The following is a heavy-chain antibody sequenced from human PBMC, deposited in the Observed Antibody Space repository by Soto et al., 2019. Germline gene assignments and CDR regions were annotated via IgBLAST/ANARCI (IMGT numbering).Heavy chain of an antibody. D-gene: IGHD1-26*01. Sequence: EVPVVESGGGLVQPGGSLRLSCAASGFTVSNNYMTWVRQAPGKGLERVSLIYSRGGTDYADSVKGRFTISRDNSKNMVYLQMNSLRVEDTAVYYCARGGSGSQTVGYWGQGARVTVSS. V-gene: IGHV3-66*01. CDR2: IYSRGGT. CDR1: GFTVSNNY. J-gene: IGHJ4*02. CDR3: ARGGSGSQTVGY.